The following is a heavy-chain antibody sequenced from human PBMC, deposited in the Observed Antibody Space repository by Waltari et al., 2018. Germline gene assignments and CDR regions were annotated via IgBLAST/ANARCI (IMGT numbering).Heavy chain of an antibody. D-gene: IGHD1-26*01. CDR3: ARHGVGQVVQD. CDR1: GGSINGFY. CDR2: VVSSGSS. J-gene: IGHJ1*01. V-gene: IGHV4-59*08. Sequence: QVQLQESGPGLLKPSETLSLTCTVSGGSINGFYWSWIRQTPEKGLEWIAYVVSSGSSGTNPSLRSRVTISADPSKNQISLKLSSVTAGDTAVYFCARHGVGQVVQDWGQGTLVTVSS.